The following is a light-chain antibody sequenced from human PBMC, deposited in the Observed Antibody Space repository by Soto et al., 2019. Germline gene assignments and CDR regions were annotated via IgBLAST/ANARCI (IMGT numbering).Light chain of an antibody. V-gene: IGKV3-20*01. CDR1: QSVSNNY. J-gene: IGKJ1*01. CDR2: GAS. Sequence: EIVLTQSVGTVSLSPGERANLSCMASQSVSNNYLAWYQQKPGQAPRLLIYGASNRATGIPDRFSGSGSGTDFTLTISRLEPEDFAVYYCQQYGSSGTFGQGIKVDIK. CDR3: QQYGSSGT.